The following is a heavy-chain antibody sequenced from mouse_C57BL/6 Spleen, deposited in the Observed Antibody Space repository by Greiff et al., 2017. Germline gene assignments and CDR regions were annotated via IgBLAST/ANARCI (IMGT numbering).Heavy chain of an antibody. CDR2: INPNNGGT. CDR1: GYTFTDYN. CDR3: AREDYYGSSYPYYFDY. V-gene: IGHV1-22*01. D-gene: IGHD1-1*01. J-gene: IGHJ2*01. Sequence: VQLKQSGPELVKPGASVKMSCKASGYTFTDYNMHWVKQSHGKSLEWIGYINPNNGGTSYNQKFKGKATLTVNKSSSTAYMELRSLTSEDSAVYYCAREDYYGSSYPYYFDYWGQGTTLTVSS.